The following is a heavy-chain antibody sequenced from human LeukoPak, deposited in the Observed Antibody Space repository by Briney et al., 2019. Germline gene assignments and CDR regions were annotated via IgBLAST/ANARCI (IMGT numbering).Heavy chain of an antibody. CDR2: ISGSAGST. J-gene: IGHJ4*02. CDR3: AKDAVVVPTATHFDY. Sequence: GGSLRLSCAASGFTFSSYGMHWVRQAPGKGLEWVSGISGSAGSTYYADSVKGRFTISRDNSKNTLYLQMNSLRAEDTAVYFCAKDAVVVPTATHFDYWGQGTLVTVSS. D-gene: IGHD2-2*01. V-gene: IGHV3-23*01. CDR1: GFTFSSYG.